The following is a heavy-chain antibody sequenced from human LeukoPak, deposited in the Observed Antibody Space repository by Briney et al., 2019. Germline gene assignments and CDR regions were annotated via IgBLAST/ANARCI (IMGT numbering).Heavy chain of an antibody. CDR3: ARDSQSAWYTAYDI. D-gene: IGHD6-19*01. Sequence: SETLSLTCAVYGGFFSGNFWSWVRQPPGKGLEWIGEINHRGNTNYNPSLKSRVTISVDTSKNQFSLKLSSVTAADTAVYYCARDSQSAWYTAYDIWGQGTMVTISS. V-gene: IGHV4-34*01. CDR1: GGFFSGNF. CDR2: INHRGNT. J-gene: IGHJ3*02.